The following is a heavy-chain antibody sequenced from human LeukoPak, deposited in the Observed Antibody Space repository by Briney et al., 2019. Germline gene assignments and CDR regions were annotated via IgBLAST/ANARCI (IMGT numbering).Heavy chain of an antibody. CDR1: GGTFSSYA. Sequence: SVKVSCKASGGTFSSYAISWVRQAPGQGPEWMGGIIPIFGTANYAQKFQGRVTITADKSTSTAYMELSSLRSEDTAVYYCARGHHYDSSGYYVAFDIWGQGTMVTVSS. V-gene: IGHV1-69*06. CDR2: IIPIFGTA. J-gene: IGHJ3*02. D-gene: IGHD3-22*01. CDR3: ARGHHYDSSGYYVAFDI.